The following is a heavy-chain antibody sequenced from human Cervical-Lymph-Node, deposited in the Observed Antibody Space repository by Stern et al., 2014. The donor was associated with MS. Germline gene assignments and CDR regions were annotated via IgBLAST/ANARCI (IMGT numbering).Heavy chain of an antibody. CDR1: GGTFNNYA. CDR2: LIPIFGST. D-gene: IGHD3-3*01. Sequence: QMQLVQSGAEVKKPGSSVTVSCKASGGTFNNYAISWVRQAPGQGLEWMGGLIPIFGSTNYAQKFQGRVTITADKSTNTSYMDLSSLRSEDTAVYYCARDYDDNGMDVWGQGTTITVSS. V-gene: IGHV1-69*06. J-gene: IGHJ6*02. CDR3: ARDYDDNGMDV.